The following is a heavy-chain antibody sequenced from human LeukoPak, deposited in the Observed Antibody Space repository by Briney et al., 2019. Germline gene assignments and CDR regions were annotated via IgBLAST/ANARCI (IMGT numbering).Heavy chain of an antibody. Sequence: GGSLRLSCAASGFTFSNYAMSWVRQAPGKGLEWVSVIYSGGSTYYADSVKGRFTISRDNSKNTLHLQMNSLRAEDTAVYYCASLSAAAGNYYYYYMDVWGKGTTVTISS. CDR3: ASLSAAAGNYYYYYMDV. V-gene: IGHV3-66*01. D-gene: IGHD6-13*01. CDR2: IYSGGST. CDR1: GFTFSNYA. J-gene: IGHJ6*03.